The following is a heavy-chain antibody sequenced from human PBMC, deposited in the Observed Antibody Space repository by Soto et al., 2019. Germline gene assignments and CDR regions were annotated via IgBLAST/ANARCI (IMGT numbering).Heavy chain of an antibody. CDR2: SYYSGTT. CDR3: TRRYNWNDNFFVP. J-gene: IGHJ5*02. Sequence: QPLLQESGPGLVKPSQDLSLTCTVSRGSISVQSYYWTWIRQAPGKGREWIGSSYYSGTTYFNPSLKGRVSMSVDTSKNHYSLRLTSLTAADTAVYYSTRRYNWNDNFFVPWG. D-gene: IGHD1-20*01. V-gene: IGHV4-39*02. CDR1: RGSISVQSYY.